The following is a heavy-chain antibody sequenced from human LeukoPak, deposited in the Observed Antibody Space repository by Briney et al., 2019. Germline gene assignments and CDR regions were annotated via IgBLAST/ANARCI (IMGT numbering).Heavy chain of an antibody. D-gene: IGHD6-19*01. Sequence: ASVKVSCKASGYTFTGYYMHWVRQAPGQGLEWMGWINPNSGGTNYAQKFQGRVTMTRDTSISTAYMELSRLRSDDTAVYYCARDRAGSGWYGGYYYYYYMDVWGKGTTVTVSS. V-gene: IGHV1-2*02. CDR1: GYTFTGYY. CDR3: ARDRAGSGWYGGYYYYYYMDV. J-gene: IGHJ6*03. CDR2: INPNSGGT.